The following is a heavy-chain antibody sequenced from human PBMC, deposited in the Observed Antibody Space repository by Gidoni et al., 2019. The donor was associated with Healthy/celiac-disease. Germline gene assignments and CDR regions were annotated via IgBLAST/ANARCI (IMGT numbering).Heavy chain of an antibody. CDR2: IYYIGRT. CDR3: ARVTGAVNPVDY. V-gene: IGHV4-39*07. CDR1: GGSISSSSYY. J-gene: IGHJ4*02. D-gene: IGHD7-27*01. Sequence: QLQLQESGPGLVKPSETLSLTCTVSGGSISSSSYYWGWLRQPPGKGLEWIGSIYYIGRTYYNPSLKSRVTISVDTSKNQFSLKLSSVTAADTAVYYCARVTGAVNPVDYWGQGTLVTVSS.